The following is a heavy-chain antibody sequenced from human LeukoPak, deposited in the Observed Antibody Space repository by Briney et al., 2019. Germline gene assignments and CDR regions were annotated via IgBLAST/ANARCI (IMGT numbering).Heavy chain of an antibody. CDR1: GFTFSSYD. CDR3: AELGITMIEGV. D-gene: IGHD3-22*01. Sequence: PGGSLRLSCAASGFTFSSYDMNGVRQAPGKGLEWLSYISSSGSTIYYADSVKGRFTISRDNAKNSLYLQMNSLRAEDTAVYYCAELGITMIEGVWGKGTTVTISS. J-gene: IGHJ6*04. V-gene: IGHV3-48*03. CDR2: ISSSGSTI.